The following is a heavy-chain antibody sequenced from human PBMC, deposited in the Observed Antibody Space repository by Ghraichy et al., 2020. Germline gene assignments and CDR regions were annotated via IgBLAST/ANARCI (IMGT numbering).Heavy chain of an antibody. D-gene: IGHD5-24*01. Sequence: SQTLSLTCTVSGGSISSSSYYWGWIRQPPGKGLEWIGSIYYSGSTYSNPSLKSRVTISVDTSKNQFSLKLSSVTAAATAVYYCASRGGVEMATMYYYYGMDVWGQGTTVTVSS. CDR2: IYYSGST. J-gene: IGHJ6*02. CDR1: GGSISSSSYY. CDR3: ASRGGVEMATMYYYYGMDV. V-gene: IGHV4-39*07.